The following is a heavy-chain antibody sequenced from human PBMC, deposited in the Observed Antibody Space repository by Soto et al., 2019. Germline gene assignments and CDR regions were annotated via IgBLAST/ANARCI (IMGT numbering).Heavy chain of an antibody. CDR1: GFTFSIHG. CDR2: ISNDGNKK. J-gene: IGHJ5*02. Sequence: LRLSCAASGFTFSIHGMHWVRQTPGKGLEWVAVISNDGNKKYYVESVEGRFSISRDNSKSIVYLQMNSVRIEDTAKYYCAKDKVPYYDFWSGQRWFDPWGQGTQVTVSS. D-gene: IGHD3-3*01. CDR3: AKDKVPYYDFWSGQRWFDP. V-gene: IGHV3-30*18.